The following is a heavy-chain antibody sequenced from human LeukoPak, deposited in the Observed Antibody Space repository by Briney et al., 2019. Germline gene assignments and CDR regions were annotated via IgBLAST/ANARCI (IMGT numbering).Heavy chain of an antibody. CDR1: GGSFSDYN. CDR2: INDSGTS. Sequence: SETLSLTCAVSGGSFSDYNWTWLRQSSDKGLERIGEINDSGTSHYNPSLKSRVTISVDTAKNQFSLELRSVTAADTAVYYCARGLDLEGLDYWGQGTLVTVSS. V-gene: IGHV4-34*01. J-gene: IGHJ4*02. D-gene: IGHD1-1*01. CDR3: ARGLDLEGLDY.